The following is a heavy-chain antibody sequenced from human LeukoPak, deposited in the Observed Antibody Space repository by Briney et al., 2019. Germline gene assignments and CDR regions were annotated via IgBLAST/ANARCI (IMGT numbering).Heavy chain of an antibody. CDR1: GFTFSNYW. CDR3: ASLVSPRPYYYYYMDV. CDR2: IQQDGSEK. D-gene: IGHD3-16*02. V-gene: IGHV3-7*01. J-gene: IGHJ6*03. Sequence: PGGSLRLSCVASGFTFSNYWMSWVRQAPGKGLEWVANIQQDGSEKYYVDSVKGRFTMSRDNAKNSLYLQMNSLRAEDTAVYYCASLVSPRPYYYYYMDVWGKGTTVTVSS.